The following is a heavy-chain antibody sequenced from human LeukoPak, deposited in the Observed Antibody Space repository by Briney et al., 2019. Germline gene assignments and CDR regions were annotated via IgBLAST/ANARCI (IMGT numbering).Heavy chain of an antibody. CDR2: IKGRGDGGTT. CDR1: RFTFSNAY. CDR3: TSEEDDYRGRTGY. V-gene: IGHV3-15*01. Sequence: GGSLRLSCAASRFTFSNAYIMWVRQAPGKGLEWVGRIKGRGDGGTTDYAAPVKDRFTISRDDSKNTLYLQMNSLKTEDTAIYYCTSEEDDYRGRTGYWGQGTLVTVSS. D-gene: IGHD4-17*01. J-gene: IGHJ4*02.